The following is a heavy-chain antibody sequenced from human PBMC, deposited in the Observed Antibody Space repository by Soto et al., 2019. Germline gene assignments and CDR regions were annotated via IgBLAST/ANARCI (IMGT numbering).Heavy chain of an antibody. CDR2: ISSSSIYI. CDR3: ARVVDYYDPYYYYGMDV. D-gene: IGHD3-22*01. CDR1: GFTFSSYS. Sequence: EVQLVESGGGLVKPGGSLRLSCAASGFTFSSYSMNWVRQAPGKGLEWVSSISSSSIYILYADSVKGRFTISRDNAKNSLYLQMNSLRAEDTAVYYCARVVDYYDPYYYYGMDVWGQGTTVTVSS. V-gene: IGHV3-21*01. J-gene: IGHJ6*02.